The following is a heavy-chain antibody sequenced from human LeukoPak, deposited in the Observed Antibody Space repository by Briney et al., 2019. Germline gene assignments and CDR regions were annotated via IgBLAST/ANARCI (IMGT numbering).Heavy chain of an antibody. D-gene: IGHD6-19*01. V-gene: IGHV3-30*03. CDR2: IAADGGVK. Sequence: PGGSLRLSCVTSMFTSNNHGMHWVRQAPGKGLEWVAVIAADGGVKYYADSVRGRFILSRDNSKNTLYLQMNNVIVEDTAVYYCAREATWGQWYFDHWGQGTPVIVSS. J-gene: IGHJ4*02. CDR1: MFTSNNHG. CDR3: AREATWGQWYFDH.